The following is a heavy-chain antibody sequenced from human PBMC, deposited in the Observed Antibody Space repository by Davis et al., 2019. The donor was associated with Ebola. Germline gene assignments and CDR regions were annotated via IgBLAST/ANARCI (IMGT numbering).Heavy chain of an antibody. CDR2: INPDGSST. CDR3: AKDFEGDGSFRVY. J-gene: IGHJ4*02. D-gene: IGHD3-9*01. V-gene: IGHV3-74*01. Sequence: GESLKISCVASGFTLSGLWMHWVRQAPGKGLVWVSRINPDGSSTSYADFVQGRFSISRDDTKNTVYLQMNSLRAEDTAVYYCAKDFEGDGSFRVYWGQGTLVTVSS. CDR1: GFTLSGLW.